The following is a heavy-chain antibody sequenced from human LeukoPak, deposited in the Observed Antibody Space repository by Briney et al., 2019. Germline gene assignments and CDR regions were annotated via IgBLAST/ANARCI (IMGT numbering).Heavy chain of an antibody. Sequence: SETLSLTCTVSGGSISSYYWSWIRQPPGKGLEWIGYIYYSGSTNYNPSLKSRVTISVDTSKNQFSLKLSSVTAADTAVYYCARDSIAAARGGAFDIWGQGTMVTVSS. CDR3: ARDSIAAARGGAFDI. CDR1: GGSISSYY. J-gene: IGHJ3*02. D-gene: IGHD6-13*01. CDR2: IYYSGST. V-gene: IGHV4-59*01.